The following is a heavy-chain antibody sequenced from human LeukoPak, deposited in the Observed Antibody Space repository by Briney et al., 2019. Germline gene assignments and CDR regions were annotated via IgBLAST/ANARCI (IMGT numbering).Heavy chain of an antibody. CDR2: ISYDGSNK. CDR3: ARVHWNYPNWFDP. J-gene: IGHJ5*02. V-gene: IGHV3-30-3*01. Sequence: PGGSLRLSCAASGFTFSSYAMHWVRQAPGKGLEWVAVISYDGSNKYYADSVKGRFTISRDNSKNTLYLQMNSLRAEDTAVYYCARVHWNYPNWFDPWGQGTLVTVSS. D-gene: IGHD1-7*01. CDR1: GFTFSSYA.